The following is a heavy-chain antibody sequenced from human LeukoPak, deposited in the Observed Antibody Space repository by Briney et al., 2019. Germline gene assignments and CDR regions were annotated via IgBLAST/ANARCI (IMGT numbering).Heavy chain of an antibody. CDR1: GGSISSNSYY. V-gene: IGHV4-39*07. D-gene: IGHD6-13*01. CDR3: ARGLWCSWYSFGCGRWGLDV. CDR2: INHSGST. Sequence: PSETLSLTCTVSGGSISSNSYYWAWIRQPPGKGLEWIVEINHSGSTNYNPSLKSRVTISVDTSKNQFSLKLSSVTAADTAVYYCARGLWCSWYSFGCGRWGLDVWGKGTTVTVSS. J-gene: IGHJ6*04.